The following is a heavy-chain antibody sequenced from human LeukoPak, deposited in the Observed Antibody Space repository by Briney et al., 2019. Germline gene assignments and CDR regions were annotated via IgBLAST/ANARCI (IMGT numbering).Heavy chain of an antibody. CDR2: IWYDGSNK. CDR3: ARDPQLWPRGYFDY. Sequence: HSGRSLRLTCAASGFTFSSYGMHWARQAPGKGLEWVAVIWYDGSNKYYADSVKGRFTISRDNSKNTLYLQMNSLRAEDTAVYYCARDPQLWPRGYFDYWGQGTLVTVSS. V-gene: IGHV3-33*01. D-gene: IGHD5-18*01. J-gene: IGHJ4*02. CDR1: GFTFSSYG.